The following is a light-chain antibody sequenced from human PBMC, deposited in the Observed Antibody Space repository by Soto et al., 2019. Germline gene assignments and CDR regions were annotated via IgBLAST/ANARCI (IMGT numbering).Light chain of an antibody. J-gene: IGKJ4*01. CDR2: GAS. V-gene: IGKV3-15*01. Sequence: ERVMTQSPATLSVSPGERATLSRRASQSVSSNLAWYQQKPGQAPWLLIYGASTRATGIPARFSGSGSGTEFTLTISSLQSEDFAVYYCQQYNDWPLTFGGGTKVEIK. CDR1: QSVSSN. CDR3: QQYNDWPLT.